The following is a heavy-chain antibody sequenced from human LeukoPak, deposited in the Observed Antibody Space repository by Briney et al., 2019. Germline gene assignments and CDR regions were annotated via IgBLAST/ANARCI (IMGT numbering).Heavy chain of an antibody. Sequence: GASVTLRFKASGGTFSSYAISWVRQAPGQGLEWMGGIIPIFGTANYAQKFQGRVTITADESTSTAYMELSSLRSEDTAVYYCAREDVDTAMVTVHLIGWGQGTLVTVSS. D-gene: IGHD5-18*01. CDR3: AREDVDTAMVTVHLIG. CDR1: GGTFSSYA. CDR2: IIPIFGTA. V-gene: IGHV1-69*01. J-gene: IGHJ4*02.